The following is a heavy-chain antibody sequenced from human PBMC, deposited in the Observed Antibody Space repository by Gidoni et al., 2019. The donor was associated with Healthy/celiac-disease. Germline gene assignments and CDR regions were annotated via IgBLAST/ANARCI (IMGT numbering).Heavy chain of an antibody. D-gene: IGHD4-17*01. CDR2: ISSSSSTI. CDR1: GFTFSSYS. CDR3: ARDRSTFTTVVTRGGADY. Sequence: EVQLVESGGGLVQPGGSLRLSCAASGFTFSSYSMNWVRQAPGKWLELVSYISSSSSTIYYADSVKGRFTISRDNAKNSLYLQMNSLRDEDTAVYYCARDRSTFTTVVTRGGADYWGQGTLVTVSS. J-gene: IGHJ4*02. V-gene: IGHV3-48*02.